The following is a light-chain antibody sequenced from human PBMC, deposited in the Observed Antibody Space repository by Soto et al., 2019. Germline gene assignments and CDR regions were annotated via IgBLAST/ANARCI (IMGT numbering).Light chain of an antibody. V-gene: IGKV2D-29*01. Sequence: DLVMTQTPLSLSVTPGQPASISCKSSQSLVNNYGKTYLYWYLQKAGQPPQLLIYEVSNRFSGVPHRFRGSGSATDFTLKVSRVEADDVGVYYCMQSLQLPLYTFGQATTLEI. CDR2: EVS. CDR3: MQSLQLPLYT. J-gene: IGKJ2*01. CDR1: QSLVNNYGKTY.